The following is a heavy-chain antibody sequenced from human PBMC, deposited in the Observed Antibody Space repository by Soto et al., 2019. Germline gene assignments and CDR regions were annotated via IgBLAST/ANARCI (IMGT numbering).Heavy chain of an antibody. V-gene: IGHV1-2*04. J-gene: IGHJ6*02. CDR3: ARDRPSTYGSGSYIYYYGMDV. CDR2: INPNSGGT. CDR1: GYTFTGYY. D-gene: IGHD3-10*01. Sequence: ASVKVSCKASGYTFTGYYMHWRRQAPGQGLEWMGWINPNSGGTNYAQKFQGWVTMTRDTSISTAYMELSRLRSDDTAVYYCARDRPSTYGSGSYIYYYGMDVWGQGTTVTGSS.